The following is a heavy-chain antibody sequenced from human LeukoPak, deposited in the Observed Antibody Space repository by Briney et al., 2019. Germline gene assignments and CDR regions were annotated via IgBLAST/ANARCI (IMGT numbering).Heavy chain of an antibody. CDR1: GYTFTSYA. CDR3: ARDKGTSYLSSFDY. J-gene: IGHJ4*02. V-gene: IGHV1-18*01. Sequence: GASVKVSCKASGYTFTSYAMNWVRQAPGQGLEWMGWISAYNGNTNYAQKLQGRVTMTTDTSTSTAYMELRSLRSDDTAVYYCARDKGTSYLSSFDYWGQGTLVTVSS. D-gene: IGHD6-6*01. CDR2: ISAYNGNT.